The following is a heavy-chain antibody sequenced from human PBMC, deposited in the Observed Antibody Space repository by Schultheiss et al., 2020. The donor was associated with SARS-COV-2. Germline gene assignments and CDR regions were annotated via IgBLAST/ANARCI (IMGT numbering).Heavy chain of an antibody. J-gene: IGHJ4*02. CDR3: ARAGEGDYYDSSGQIDY. CDR2: IYYSGST. V-gene: IGHV4-31*03. CDR1: GGSISSGGYY. Sequence: SETLSLTCTVSGGSISSGGYYWSWIRQHPGKGLEWIGYIYYSGSTYYNPSLKSRVTISVDTSKNQFSLKLSSVTAADTAVYYCARAGEGDYYDSSGQIDYWGQGTLVTVSS. D-gene: IGHD3-22*01.